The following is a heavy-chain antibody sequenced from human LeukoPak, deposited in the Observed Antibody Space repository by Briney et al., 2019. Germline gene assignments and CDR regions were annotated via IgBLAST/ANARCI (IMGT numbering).Heavy chain of an antibody. J-gene: IGHJ4*02. V-gene: IGHV3-66*04. D-gene: IGHD6-19*01. CDR1: GFTVSSNY. CDR3: ARQLSGWYDADPY. CDR2: IYRGDST. Sequence: GSLRLSCAASGFTVSSNYMSWVRQAPGKGLEWVSVIYRGDSTYYADSVKGRFTISRDNAKNSLYLQMSSLRAEDTAVYYCARQLSGWYDADPYWGQGTLVTVSS.